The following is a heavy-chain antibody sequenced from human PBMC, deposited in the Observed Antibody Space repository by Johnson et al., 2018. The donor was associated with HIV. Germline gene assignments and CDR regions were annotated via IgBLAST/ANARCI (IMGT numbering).Heavy chain of an antibody. J-gene: IGHJ3*02. V-gene: IGHV3-20*04. CDR3: ARDFVAFGECTAFDI. CDR1: GFTLDDYG. D-gene: IGHD3-10*01. CDR2: ITWNGGST. Sequence: EVQLVESGGGVVRPGGSLRLSCAASGFTLDDYGMAWVRQAPGKGLELVSGITWNGGSTGYADSVKGRFTISRDNAKNSLYLQMNSPRAEDTALYYCARDFVAFGECTAFDIWGQGTMVAVSS.